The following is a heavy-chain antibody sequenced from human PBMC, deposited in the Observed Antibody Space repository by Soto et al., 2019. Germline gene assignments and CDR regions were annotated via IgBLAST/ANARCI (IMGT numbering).Heavy chain of an antibody. D-gene: IGHD4-4*01. CDR3: ARDLSIYSGNFDYGLYG. V-gene: IGHV3-48*03. CDR1: GFTFSSYE. Sequence: PGGSLRLSCAVSGFTFSSYEMNWVRQAPGKGLEWVSYIGTSGKTIYYADSVRGRFTISRDNAKNSLYLQMNSLRAEDTAVYFCARDLSIYSGNFDYGLYGWGRGTTVTVSS. J-gene: IGHJ6*01. CDR2: IGTSGKTI.